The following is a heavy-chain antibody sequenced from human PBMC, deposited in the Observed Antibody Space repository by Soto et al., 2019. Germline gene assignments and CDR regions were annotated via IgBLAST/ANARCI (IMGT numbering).Heavy chain of an antibody. J-gene: IGHJ6*02. CDR1: GFTFSSYG. D-gene: IGHD6-13*01. CDR2: IWYDGSNK. V-gene: IGHV3-33*01. Sequence: GESLKISCAASGFTFSSYGMHWVGQDQGKGLEWVAVIWYDGSNKYYADSVKGRFTIPRDNSKNTLYLQMNSLRAEDTAVYYCARDRKQLVSDYYYGMDVWGQGTTVTVSS. CDR3: ARDRKQLVSDYYYGMDV.